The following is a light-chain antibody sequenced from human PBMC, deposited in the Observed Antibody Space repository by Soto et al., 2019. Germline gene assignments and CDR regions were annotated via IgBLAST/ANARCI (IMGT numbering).Light chain of an antibody. CDR2: GAS. CDR1: QSVTTF. CDR3: QQYGSSPNT. V-gene: IGKV3-20*01. Sequence: EIVLTQSPVTLSLSPGERATLSCRASQSVTTFLAWYQQKPGQAPRLLIYGASSRATGIPDRFSGSGSGTDFTLTISRLEPEDFAVYYCQQYGSSPNTFGQGTKLEIK. J-gene: IGKJ2*01.